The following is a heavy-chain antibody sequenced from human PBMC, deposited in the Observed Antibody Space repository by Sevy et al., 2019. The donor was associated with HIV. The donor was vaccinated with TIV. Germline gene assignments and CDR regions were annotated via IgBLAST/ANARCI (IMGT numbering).Heavy chain of an antibody. CDR2: ISYDGSNK. CDR1: GFTFSSYA. V-gene: IGHV3-30-3*01. Sequence: GGSLRLSCAASGFTFSSYAMHWVRQAPGKGLEWVAVISYDGSNKYYADSVKGRFTISRDNSKNTLYLQMNSLRAEDTAVYYCARGDSRFYYYYGIDVWGQGTTVTVSS. CDR3: ARGDSRFYYYYGIDV. D-gene: IGHD4-17*01. J-gene: IGHJ6*02.